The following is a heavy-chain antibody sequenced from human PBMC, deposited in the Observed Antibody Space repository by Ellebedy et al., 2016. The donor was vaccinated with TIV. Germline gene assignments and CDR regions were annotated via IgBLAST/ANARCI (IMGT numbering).Heavy chain of an antibody. J-gene: IGHJ4*02. Sequence: SETLSLXXTVSGGSFSSYYWSWIRQSAGKGLEWIGRIFMSGSTSYNPSLKNRVTMSVDASTTQLSLNLSSVTAADTAVYYCARGRQATSSPRHYFDYWGQGTLVTVSS. CDR3: ARGRQATSSPRHYFDY. CDR1: GGSFSSYY. D-gene: IGHD5-12*01. CDR2: IFMSGST. V-gene: IGHV4-4*07.